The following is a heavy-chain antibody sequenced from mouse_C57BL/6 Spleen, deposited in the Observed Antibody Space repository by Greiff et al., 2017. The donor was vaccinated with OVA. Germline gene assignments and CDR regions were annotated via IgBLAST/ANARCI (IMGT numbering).Heavy chain of an antibody. CDR1: GYSITSGYY. Sequence: EVKLMESGPGLVKPSQSLSLTCSVTGYSITSGYYWNWTRQLPGNKLEWMGYISYDGSNNYNPSLKNRISITRDTSKNQFFLKLNSVTTEDTATDYCASRNYDGFAYWGQGTLVTVSA. CDR2: ISYDGSN. J-gene: IGHJ3*01. V-gene: IGHV3-6*01. D-gene: IGHD2-4*01. CDR3: ASRNYDGFAY.